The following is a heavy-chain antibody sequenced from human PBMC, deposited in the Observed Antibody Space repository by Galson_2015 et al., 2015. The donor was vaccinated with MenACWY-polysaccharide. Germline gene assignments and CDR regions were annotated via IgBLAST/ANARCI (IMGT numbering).Heavy chain of an antibody. CDR3: AKESGIAAAGTGRWFDP. Sequence: SLRLSCAASGFTFDDYALHWVRPAPGKGLAWVSGISWNSGSIGYADSVKGRFTISRDNAKNSLYLQMNSLRAADTALYYCAKESGIAAAGTGRWFDPWGQGTLVTVSS. CDR2: ISWNSGSI. D-gene: IGHD6-13*01. V-gene: IGHV3-9*01. J-gene: IGHJ5*02. CDR1: GFTFDDYA.